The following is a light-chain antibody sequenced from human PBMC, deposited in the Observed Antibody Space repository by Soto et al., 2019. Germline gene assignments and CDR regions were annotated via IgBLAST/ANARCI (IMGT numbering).Light chain of an antibody. CDR3: HQYGSLYT. J-gene: IGKJ2*01. Sequence: EIVLTQSPGTLSLSPGERATLSCRASQSVSSSYLAWYQQKPGQAPRLLIYGASSRATGIPDRFSGSGSGTDFTLTISRLEPEDFPVYYCHQYGSLYTFGQGTKVEIK. CDR1: QSVSSSY. V-gene: IGKV3-20*01. CDR2: GAS.